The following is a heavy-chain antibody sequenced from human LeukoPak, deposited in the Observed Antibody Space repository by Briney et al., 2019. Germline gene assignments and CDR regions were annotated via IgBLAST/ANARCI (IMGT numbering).Heavy chain of an antibody. CDR3: ARRGGSSSRRSPIDY. V-gene: IGHV3-7*01. CDR1: GFTFSDYW. Sequence: VGSLKLSCTASGFTFSDYWMTWVRQAPGKGPEWVANIKQDGSQRYYVDSVRGRFTISRDNAKNSLFLQMNGLRAEDTAVYYCARRGGSSSRRSPIDYWGQRTLVTVSS. J-gene: IGHJ4*02. CDR2: IKQDGSQR. D-gene: IGHD6-6*01.